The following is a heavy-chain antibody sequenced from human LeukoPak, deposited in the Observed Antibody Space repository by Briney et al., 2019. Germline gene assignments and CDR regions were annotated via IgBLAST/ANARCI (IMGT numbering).Heavy chain of an antibody. J-gene: IGHJ6*02. Sequence: GGSLRLSCAASGFTFSSYAMSWVRQAPGKGLEWVSTISGSGGSTYYADSVKGRFTISRDNSKNTLYLQMNSLRAEDTAVYYCAKDSLGGCSSTSCPDDYYYYYGMDVWGQGTTVTVSS. D-gene: IGHD2-2*01. V-gene: IGHV3-23*01. CDR1: GFTFSSYA. CDR2: ISGSGGST. CDR3: AKDSLGGCSSTSCPDDYYYYYGMDV.